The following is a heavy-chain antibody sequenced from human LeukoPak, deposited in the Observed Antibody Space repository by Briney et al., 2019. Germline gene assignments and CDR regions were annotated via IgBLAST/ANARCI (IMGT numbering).Heavy chain of an antibody. CDR1: GFTFSSYW. J-gene: IGHJ5*02. V-gene: IGHV3-7*01. CDR2: IKQDGSEK. D-gene: IGHD3-3*01. Sequence: GGSLRLSCAASGFTFSSYWMSWVRQAPGKGLEWVANIKQDGSEKYYVDSVKGRFTISRDNAKNSLYLQMNSLRAEDTAVYYCARVTRGVRFLEWLSNWFDPWGQGTLVTVSS. CDR3: ARVTRGVRFLEWLSNWFDP.